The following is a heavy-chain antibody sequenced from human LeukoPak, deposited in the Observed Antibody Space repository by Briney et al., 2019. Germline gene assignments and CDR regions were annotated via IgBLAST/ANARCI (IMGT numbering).Heavy chain of an antibody. D-gene: IGHD6-13*01. CDR2: IYYSGST. V-gene: IGHV4-59*01. J-gene: IGHJ3*01. CDR1: GGSICSYY. Sequence: PSETLSLTCTVSGGSICSYYGSWIRQPPGKGLEWIGYIYYSGSTNYNPSLKSRVTISVDTSKNQFSLKLSSVTAADTAVYYCARVSQQLVAFLGWGHGTMVTVSS. CDR3: ARVSQQLVAFLG.